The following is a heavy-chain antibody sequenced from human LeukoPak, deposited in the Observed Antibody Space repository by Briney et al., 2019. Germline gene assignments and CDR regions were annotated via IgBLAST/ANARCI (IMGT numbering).Heavy chain of an antibody. V-gene: IGHV3-23*01. D-gene: IGHD1-14*01. CDR3: AREPLFFEN. Sequence: PGGSLRLSCTASGFTFSSYGMNWVRQAPGKGLEWVSGITGRGEHIFYAGSVKGRFTISRDNSKNTLYLQMNSLRAEDTALYYCAREPLFFENWGQGTLVTVSS. J-gene: IGHJ4*02. CDR2: ITGRGEHI. CDR1: GFTFSSYG.